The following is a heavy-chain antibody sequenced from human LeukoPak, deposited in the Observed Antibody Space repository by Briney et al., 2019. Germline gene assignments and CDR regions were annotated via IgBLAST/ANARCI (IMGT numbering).Heavy chain of an antibody. V-gene: IGHV3-23*01. CDR1: GFTFSSYA. CDR2: ISGSGGST. D-gene: IGHD2-15*01. J-gene: IGHJ4*02. Sequence: GGSLRLSCAASGFTFSSYAMSWVRQAPGQGLEWVSAISGSGGSTYSADSVKGRFTISRDNSKNTLYLQMNSLRAEDTAVYYCAKALCSGGTCYRFDYWGQGTLVTVSS. CDR3: AKALCSGGTCYRFDY.